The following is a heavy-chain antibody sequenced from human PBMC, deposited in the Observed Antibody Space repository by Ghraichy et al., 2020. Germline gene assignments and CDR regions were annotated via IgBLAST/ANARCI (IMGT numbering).Heavy chain of an antibody. V-gene: IGHV1-69*13. J-gene: IGHJ5*02. CDR3: ARARLSSSWFDP. D-gene: IGHD6-13*01. CDR1: GGTFSSYA. CDR2: IIPIFGTA. Sequence: SVKVSCKASGGTFSSYAISWVRQAPGQGLEWMGGIIPIFGTANYAQKFQCRVTITADESTSTAYMELSSLRSEDTAVYYCARARLSSSWFDPWGQGTLVTVSS.